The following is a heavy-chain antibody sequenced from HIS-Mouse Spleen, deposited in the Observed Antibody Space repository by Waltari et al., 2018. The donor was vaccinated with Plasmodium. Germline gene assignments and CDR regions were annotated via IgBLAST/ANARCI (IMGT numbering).Heavy chain of an antibody. D-gene: IGHD7-27*01. V-gene: IGHV1-2*02. Sequence: QVQLVQSGAEVKKPGASVKVSCKASGYTFTGYFMHWVRQAPGQGLEWMGWINPNSGGTNYAQRFQGRVTMTRDTSISTAYMELSRLRSDDTAVYYCVRDPKQLGSAFDIWGQGTMVTVSS. CDR3: VRDPKQLGSAFDI. CDR1: GYTFTGYF. CDR2: INPNSGGT. J-gene: IGHJ3*02.